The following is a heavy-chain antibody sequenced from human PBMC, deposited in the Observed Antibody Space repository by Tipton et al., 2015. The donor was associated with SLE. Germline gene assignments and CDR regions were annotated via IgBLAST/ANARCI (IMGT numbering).Heavy chain of an antibody. CDR2: MKQDGSEK. Sequence: SLRLSCAASGFTFSSYWMSWVRQAPGKGLEWVANMKQDGSEKYYVDSVKGRFTISRDNAKNSLYLQMNSLRTEDAGVYYCARGEYGDYPLFDHWGQGTLVTVSS. V-gene: IGHV3-7*01. CDR3: ARGEYGDYPLFDH. D-gene: IGHD4-17*01. J-gene: IGHJ4*02. CDR1: GFTFSSYW.